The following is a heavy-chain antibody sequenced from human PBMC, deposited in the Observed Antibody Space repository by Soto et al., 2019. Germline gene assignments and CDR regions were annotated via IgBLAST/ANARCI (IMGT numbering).Heavy chain of an antibody. CDR2: IYYSGST. CDR1: GGSISSSSYY. D-gene: IGHD3-16*02. CDR3: ERVRLRLGELSSDAFDI. J-gene: IGHJ3*02. V-gene: IGHV4-39*01. Sequence: PSETLSLTCTVSGGSISSSSYYWGWIRQPPGKGLEWIGSIYYSGSTYYNPSLKSRVTISVDTSKNQFSLKLSSVTAADTAVYYCERVRLRLGELSSDAFDIWGQGTMVTVSS.